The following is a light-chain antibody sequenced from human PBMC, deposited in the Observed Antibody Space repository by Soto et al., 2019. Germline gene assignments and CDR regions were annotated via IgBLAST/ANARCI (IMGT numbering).Light chain of an antibody. J-gene: IGLJ2*01. CDR1: SSDVGAYDY. CDR3: CSYAGSYTFEV. V-gene: IGLV2-11*01. CDR2: DVN. Sequence: QSALTQPRSVSGSPGQSVTISCTGTSSDVGAYDYVSWYQHHPGKAPKLMIFDVNQRPSGVPDRFSGSKSGNTASLTISGLQAEDEADYYCCSYAGSYTFEVFGGGTKLTVL.